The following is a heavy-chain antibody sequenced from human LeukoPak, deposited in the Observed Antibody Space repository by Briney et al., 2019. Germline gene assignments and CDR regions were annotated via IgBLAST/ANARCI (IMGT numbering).Heavy chain of an antibody. CDR1: GGSISSYY. J-gene: IGHJ3*02. CDR2: IYTSGST. D-gene: IGHD3-22*01. CDR3: ARDGYYDSSGPIDAFDI. Sequence: SETLSLTCTVSGGSISSYYWSWIRQPAGKGLEWIGRIYTSGSTNYNPSLKSRVTMSVDTSKNQFSLKLSSVTAADTAVYYCARDGYYDSSGPIDAFDIWGQGTKVTVSS. V-gene: IGHV4-4*07.